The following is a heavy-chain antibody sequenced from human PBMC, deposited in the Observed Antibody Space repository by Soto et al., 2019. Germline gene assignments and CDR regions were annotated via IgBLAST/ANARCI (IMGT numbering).Heavy chain of an antibody. J-gene: IGHJ3*01. CDR1: GYSFTSFY. CDR2: INPNGGTT. V-gene: IGHV1-46*03. D-gene: IGHD2-15*01. Sequence: QEQLVQSGAEVKKPGASVKVSCKASGYSFTSFYIHWERQAPGQGLEWMGRINPNGGTTKYAQKFQGRVNMTRDMSTSTVYMELSSLSSEDTAVYYCTRRRLMVVPATPWASRAFDVWGQGTKVTVSS. CDR3: TRRRLMVVPATPWASRAFDV.